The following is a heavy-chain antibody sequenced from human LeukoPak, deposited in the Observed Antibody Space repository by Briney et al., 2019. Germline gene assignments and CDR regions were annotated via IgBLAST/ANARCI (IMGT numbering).Heavy chain of an antibody. CDR3: AREAQMCGDSCAFDI. D-gene: IGHD4-17*01. V-gene: IGHV4-61*02. CDR2: IYTSGST. J-gene: IGHJ3*02. CDR1: GGSISSGGTYY. Sequence: SETLSLTCTVSGGSISSGGTYYWSWIRQPAGKGLEWIGRIYTSGSTNYNPSLKSRVTISVDTSKNQFSLKLSSVTAADTAVYYCAREAQMCGDSCAFDIWGQGTMVTVSS.